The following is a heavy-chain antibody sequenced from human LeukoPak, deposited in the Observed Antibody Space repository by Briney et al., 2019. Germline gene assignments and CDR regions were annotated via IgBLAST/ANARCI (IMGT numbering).Heavy chain of an antibody. Sequence: GGSLRLSCAASGFTFDDYAMHWVRQAPGKGLEWVSGISWNSGSIGYADSVKGRFTISRDNAKNSLYLQMNSLRAEDTAVYYCARDPYGDYGFDYWGQGTLVTVSS. D-gene: IGHD4-17*01. V-gene: IGHV3-9*01. J-gene: IGHJ4*02. CDR3: ARDPYGDYGFDY. CDR1: GFTFDDYA. CDR2: ISWNSGSI.